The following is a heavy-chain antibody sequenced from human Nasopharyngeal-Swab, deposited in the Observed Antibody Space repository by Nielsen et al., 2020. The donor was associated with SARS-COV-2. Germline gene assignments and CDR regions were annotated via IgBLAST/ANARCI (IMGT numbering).Heavy chain of an antibody. CDR1: GFTFSSYA. J-gene: IGHJ6*03. D-gene: IGHD4-23*01. CDR2: ISGSGGST. CDR3: ATGSTTVVTPEYYYYMDV. V-gene: IGHV3-23*01. Sequence: GGSLRLSCAASGFTFSSYAMSWVRQAPGKGLEWVSAISGSGGSTYYADSVKGRFTISRDNSKNTLYLQMNSLRAEDTAVYYCATGSTTVVTPEYYYYMDVWGKGTTVTVSS.